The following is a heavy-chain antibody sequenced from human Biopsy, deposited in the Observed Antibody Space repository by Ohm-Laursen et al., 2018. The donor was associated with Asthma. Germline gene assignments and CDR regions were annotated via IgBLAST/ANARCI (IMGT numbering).Heavy chain of an antibody. Sequence: SLRLSCAASGFSFSNFAIHWVRQAPGKGLEWVGVISKDASTQDYADSVKGRFTMARDNSKNTLDLRMNSLKEEDTAVYYCVRDGTDDAFDIWGQGTVVSVSS. CDR2: ISKDASTQ. CDR1: GFSFSNFA. J-gene: IGHJ3*02. CDR3: VRDGTDDAFDI. V-gene: IGHV3-30*01. D-gene: IGHD1-1*01.